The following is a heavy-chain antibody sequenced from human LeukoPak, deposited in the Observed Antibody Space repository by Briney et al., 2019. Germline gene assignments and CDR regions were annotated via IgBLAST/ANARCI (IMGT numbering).Heavy chain of an antibody. CDR3: AADSKGDDAFDL. CDR2: IVVGSGDT. CDR1: GFTFTSPA. Sequence: SVKVSCKASGFTFTSPAVQWVRQARGQRLEWIGWIVVGSGDTNYAQKFQERVTTTRDMSTSTAYMELSSLRSEDTAMYYCAADSKGDDAFDLWGQGTMVTVSS. V-gene: IGHV1-58*01. J-gene: IGHJ3*01. D-gene: IGHD3-16*01.